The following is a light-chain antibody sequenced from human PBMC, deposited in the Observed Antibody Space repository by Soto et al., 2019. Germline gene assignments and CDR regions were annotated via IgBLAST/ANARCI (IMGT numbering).Light chain of an antibody. CDR2: EVN. CDR1: SSDVGAYNY. J-gene: IGLJ1*01. Sequence: QSVPTQPASVSGSPGQSITISCTGTSSDVGAYNYVSWYQQHPVKAPKLIIYEVNNRPSGVSNRFSGSKSGNTASLTISGLQAEDEADYYCSSHTRSSTYVFGTGTKVTVL. CDR3: SSHTRSSTYV. V-gene: IGLV2-14*01.